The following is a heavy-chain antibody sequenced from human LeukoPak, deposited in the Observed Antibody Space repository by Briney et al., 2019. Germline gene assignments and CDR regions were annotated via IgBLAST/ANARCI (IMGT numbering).Heavy chain of an antibody. CDR2: INHSGST. CDR1: GGSFSGYY. V-gene: IGHV4-34*01. J-gene: IGHJ4*02. D-gene: IGHD6-13*01. Sequence: SETLSLTCAVYGGSFSGYYWSWIRQPPGKGLEWIGEINHSGSTSYNPSLKSRVTISVDTSKNQFSLKLSSVTAADTAVYYCAGDSSSWYRGEYYFDYWGQGTLVTVSS. CDR3: AGDSSSWYRGEYYFDY.